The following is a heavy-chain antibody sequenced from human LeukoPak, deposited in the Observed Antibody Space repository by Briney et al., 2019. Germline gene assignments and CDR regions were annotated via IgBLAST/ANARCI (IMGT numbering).Heavy chain of an antibody. CDR2: IYYSGST. J-gene: IGHJ5*02. D-gene: IGHD2-2*01. Sequence: SETLSLTCTVSGGSISSGGYYWSWIRQHPGKGLEWIGYIYYSGSTYYNPSLKSRVTISVDTSKNQFSLKLSSVTAADTAVYYCARVRGYCSSTSCYRLDWFDPWGQGTLVTASS. CDR1: GGSISSGGYY. CDR3: ARVRGYCSSTSCYRLDWFDP. V-gene: IGHV4-31*03.